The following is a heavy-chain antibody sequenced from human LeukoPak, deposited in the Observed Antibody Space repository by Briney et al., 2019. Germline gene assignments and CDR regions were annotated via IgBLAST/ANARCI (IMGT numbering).Heavy chain of an antibody. V-gene: IGHV4-59*08. CDR1: GGSLSSYY. J-gene: IGHJ3*02. D-gene: IGHD4-17*01. CDR3: ARHNYDDYVFDI. Sequence: SETLSLTCTVSGGSLSSYYFSWIRQSPGKGLEWIAYINYSGNASYNPSLKSRVTMSVDTSKQFSLSLSSVTAADTAVYYCARHNYDDYVFDIWGQGTKVTVSS. CDR2: INYSGNA.